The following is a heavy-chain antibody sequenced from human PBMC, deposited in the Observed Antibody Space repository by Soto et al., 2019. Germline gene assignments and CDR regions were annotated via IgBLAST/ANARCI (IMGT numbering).Heavy chain of an antibody. J-gene: IGHJ6*02. V-gene: IGHV4-34*01. CDR1: GGSFSGYY. CDR3: ARVGAPYYDFWSGYLYPNYYYYGMDV. Sequence: PSETLSLTCAVYGGSFSGYYWSWIRQPPGKGLEWIGEINHSGSTNYNPSLKSRVTISVDTSKNQFSLKLSSVTAADTAVYYCARVGAPYYDFWSGYLYPNYYYYGMDVWGQGTTVTSP. D-gene: IGHD3-3*01. CDR2: INHSGST.